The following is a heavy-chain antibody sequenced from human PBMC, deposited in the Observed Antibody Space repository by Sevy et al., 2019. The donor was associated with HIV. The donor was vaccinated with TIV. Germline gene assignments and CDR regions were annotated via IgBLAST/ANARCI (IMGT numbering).Heavy chain of an antibody. CDR3: ARGRYYDFWSGYYGPRPNDAFDI. CDR2: ISYDGSNK. Sequence: GGSLRLSCAASGFTFSSYAMHWVRQAPGKGLEWVAVISYDGSNKYYAHSVKGRFTISRDNSKNTLYLQMNSLRAEDTAVYYCARGRYYDFWSGYYGPRPNDAFDIWGQGTMVTVSS. J-gene: IGHJ3*02. V-gene: IGHV3-30-3*01. CDR1: GFTFSSYA. D-gene: IGHD3-3*01.